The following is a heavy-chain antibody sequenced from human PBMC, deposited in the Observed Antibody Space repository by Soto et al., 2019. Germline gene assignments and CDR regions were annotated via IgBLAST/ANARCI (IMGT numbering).Heavy chain of an antibody. D-gene: IGHD3-22*01. CDR2: SNPNSGST. V-gene: IGHV1-2*02. Sequence: ASVKVSCKASGYTFTGYYMHWVRQAPGQGLEWMGWSNPNSGSTNYAQQFKGRVTMTRDTSISTAYMQLSSLRSDDTAVYYCARDRRLYYYDSSGSTPLDAFDIWGQGTMVTVSS. CDR1: GYTFTGYY. CDR3: ARDRRLYYYDSSGSTPLDAFDI. J-gene: IGHJ3*02.